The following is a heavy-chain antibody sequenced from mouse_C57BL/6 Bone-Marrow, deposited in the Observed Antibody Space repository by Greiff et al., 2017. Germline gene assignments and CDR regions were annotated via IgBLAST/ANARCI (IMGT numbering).Heavy chain of an antibody. CDR1: GYSITSGYY. V-gene: IGHV3-6*01. CDR3: ASSFYDDYEGLFAY. J-gene: IGHJ3*01. Sequence: VQLKESGPGLVKPSQSLSLTCSVTGYSITSGYYWNWIRQFPGNKLEWMGYISYDGSNNYNPSLKNRISITRDTSKNQFFLKLNSVTTEDTATYYCASSFYDDYEGLFAYWGQGTLVTVSA. D-gene: IGHD2-4*01. CDR2: ISYDGSN.